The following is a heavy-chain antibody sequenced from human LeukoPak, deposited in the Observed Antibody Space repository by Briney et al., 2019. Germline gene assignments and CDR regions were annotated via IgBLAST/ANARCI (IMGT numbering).Heavy chain of an antibody. D-gene: IGHD2-21*02. J-gene: IGHJ3*02. Sequence: GASVKVSCKASGGTFSSYAISWVRQAPGQGPEWMGGIIPIFGTANYAQKFQGRVTITTDESTSTAYMELSSLRSEDTAVYYCASEIGAYCGGDCYSVFSFAFDIWGQGTMVTVSS. CDR2: IIPIFGTA. CDR3: ASEIGAYCGGDCYSVFSFAFDI. V-gene: IGHV1-69*05. CDR1: GGTFSSYA.